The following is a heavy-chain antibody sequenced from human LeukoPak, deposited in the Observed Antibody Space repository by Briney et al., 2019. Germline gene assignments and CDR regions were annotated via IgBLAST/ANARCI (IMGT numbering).Heavy chain of an antibody. CDR1: GYTFTSYA. J-gene: IGHJ3*02. Sequence: GASVKVSCKASGYTFTSYAMNRVRQAPGQGLEWMGWINTNTGNPTYAQGFTGRFVFSLDTSVSTAYLQICSLKAEDTAVYYCARGVPYYDSSGRDDAFDIWGQGTMVTVSS. CDR2: INTNTGNP. V-gene: IGHV7-4-1*01. D-gene: IGHD3-22*01. CDR3: ARGVPYYDSSGRDDAFDI.